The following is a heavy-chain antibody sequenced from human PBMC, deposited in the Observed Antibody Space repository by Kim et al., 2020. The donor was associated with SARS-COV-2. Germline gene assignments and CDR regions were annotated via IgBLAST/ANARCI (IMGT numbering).Heavy chain of an antibody. V-gene: IGHV3-21*01. CDR2: ISSSSSYI. CDR3: ASGSGYSGYDLPYYYYYGMDV. Sequence: GGSLRLSCAASGFTFSSYSMNWVRQAPGKGLEWVSSISSSSSYIYYADSVKGRFTISRDNAKNSLSLQMNSLRAEDTAVYYCASGSGYSGYDLPYYYYYGMDVWGQGTTFTVSS. D-gene: IGHD5-12*01. J-gene: IGHJ6*02. CDR1: GFTFSSYS.